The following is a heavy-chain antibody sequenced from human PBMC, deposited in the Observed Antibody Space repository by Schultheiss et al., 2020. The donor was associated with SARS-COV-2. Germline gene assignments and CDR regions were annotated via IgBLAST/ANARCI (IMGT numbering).Heavy chain of an antibody. CDR3: ARGTHWFDP. V-gene: IGHV4-59*08. CDR2: IYYSGST. J-gene: IGHJ5*02. Sequence: SQTLSLTCTVSGDSISSYYWSWIRQPPGKGLEWIGYIYYSGSTYYNPSLKSRVTISVDTSKNQFSLKLSSVTAADTAVYYCARGTHWFDPWGQGTLVTVSS. CDR1: GDSISSYY.